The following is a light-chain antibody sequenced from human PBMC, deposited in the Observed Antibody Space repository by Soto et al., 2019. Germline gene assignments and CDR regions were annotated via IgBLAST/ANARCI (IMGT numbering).Light chain of an antibody. J-gene: IGKJ3*01. V-gene: IGKV1-39*01. Sequence: DIQMTQSPSSLSASVGDSVTITCRASQSISNYLNWYQQKPGNAPKLLVYGASSLQSGVPSRFSGSGSRTDFPLTISSLHPEDFATYYCQQSYSTPFTFGPGTKVDIK. CDR1: QSISNY. CDR2: GAS. CDR3: QQSYSTPFT.